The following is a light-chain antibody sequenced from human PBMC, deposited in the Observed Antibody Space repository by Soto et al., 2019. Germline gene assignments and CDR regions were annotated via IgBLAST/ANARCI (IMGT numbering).Light chain of an antibody. V-gene: IGKV3-20*01. CDR1: QSVSSSF. J-gene: IGKJ4*01. CDR3: QQYDSSPLT. CDR2: GAS. Sequence: EIVLTQSPGTLSLSPGERATLSCRASQSVSSSFLAWYQQKPGQAPRLLIYGASSRATGIPDRFSGSGSGTDFTLTISRLEPEDFAVYYYQQYDSSPLTFGGGTKVEIK.